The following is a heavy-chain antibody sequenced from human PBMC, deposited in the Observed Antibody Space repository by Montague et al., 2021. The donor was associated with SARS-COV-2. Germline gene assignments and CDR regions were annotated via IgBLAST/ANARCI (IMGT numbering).Heavy chain of an antibody. CDR3: ARQKGGSVTVFGVVIHDSCFDL. CDR2: IYYSGST. CDR1: GGSISSSSYY. Sequence: SETLSLTCTVSGGSISSSSYYWCWIRQPPGKGLEWIGNIYYSGSTYYNPSLKSRVTISVDTSKNQFSLKLSSVTAADTAVYYCARQKGGSVTVFGVVIHDSCFDLWGQGTLVTVSS. J-gene: IGHJ5*02. D-gene: IGHD3-3*01. V-gene: IGHV4-39*01.